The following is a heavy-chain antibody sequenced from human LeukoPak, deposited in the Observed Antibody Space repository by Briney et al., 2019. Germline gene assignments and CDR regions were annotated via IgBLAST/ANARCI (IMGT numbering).Heavy chain of an antibody. CDR1: GFTFSSYA. V-gene: IGHV3-64D*06. J-gene: IGHJ4*02. D-gene: IGHD3-22*01. CDR3: VKDLAHSSGYYPNDY. CDR2: ISSNGGST. Sequence: PGRSLRLSCAASGFTFSSYAMHWVRQAPGKGLEYVSAISSNGGSTYYADSVKGRFTISRDNSKNTLYLQMSSLRAEDTAVYYCVKDLAHSSGYYPNDYWGQGTLVTVSS.